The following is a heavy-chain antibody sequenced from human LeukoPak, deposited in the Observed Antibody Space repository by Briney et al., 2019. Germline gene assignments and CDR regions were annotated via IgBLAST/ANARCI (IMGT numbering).Heavy chain of an antibody. D-gene: IGHD4-11*01. CDR2: MNPNSGNT. V-gene: IGHV1-8*02. CDR3: ARGPASSKYGASYYYSMDD. J-gene: IGHJ6*03. Sequence: ASVKVSCKASGYTFTNYDINWERHATGQGLEWMGWMNPNSGNTGYAEKFQGRVTMTRDTSITTTYMELTSLRSEASAVDYCARGPASSKYGASYYYSMDDWGKGTPVTVSS. CDR1: GYTFTNYD.